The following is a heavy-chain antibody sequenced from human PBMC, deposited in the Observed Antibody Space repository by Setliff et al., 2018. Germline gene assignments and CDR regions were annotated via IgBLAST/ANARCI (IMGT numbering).Heavy chain of an antibody. Sequence: ASVKVSCKASGYTFAGYYMHWVRQAPGQGLEWMGWINPNGGGANYAQKFQGRVTMTRDTSISTGYMELSRLGSDDTAVYYCARDLNRRFGEFACDIWGQGTMVTVSS. CDR1: GYTFAGYY. D-gene: IGHD3-10*01. J-gene: IGHJ3*02. CDR2: INPNGGGA. V-gene: IGHV1-2*02. CDR3: ARDLNRRFGEFACDI.